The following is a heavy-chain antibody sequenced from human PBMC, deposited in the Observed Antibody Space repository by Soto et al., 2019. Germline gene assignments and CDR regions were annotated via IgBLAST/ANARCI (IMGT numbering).Heavy chain of an antibody. CDR1: GDTFTINY. Sequence: GASVKVSCKASGDTFTINYMHWVRQAPGQGLEWMGIINPSGGSTSYAQKFQGRVTMTRDTSTSTVYMELSSLRSEDTAVYYCAIVLRFLEWLSAFDYWGQGTLVTVSS. CDR3: AIVLRFLEWLSAFDY. D-gene: IGHD3-3*01. CDR2: INPSGGST. V-gene: IGHV1-46*03. J-gene: IGHJ4*02.